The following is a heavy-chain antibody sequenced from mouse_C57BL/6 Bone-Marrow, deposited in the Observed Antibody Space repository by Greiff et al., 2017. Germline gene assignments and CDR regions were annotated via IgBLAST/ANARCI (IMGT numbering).Heavy chain of an antibody. Sequence: EVQLQQSGPELVKPGASVKISCKASGYTFTDYYMNWVNQSHGTSLEWIGDINPNNGGTSYNQKFKGKATLTVDKSSSTAYMELRSLTSEDSAVYYCARMRSRLAYWGQGTLVTVSA. CDR3: ARMRSRLAY. V-gene: IGHV1-26*01. CDR2: INPNNGGT. CDR1: GYTFTDYY. J-gene: IGHJ3*01.